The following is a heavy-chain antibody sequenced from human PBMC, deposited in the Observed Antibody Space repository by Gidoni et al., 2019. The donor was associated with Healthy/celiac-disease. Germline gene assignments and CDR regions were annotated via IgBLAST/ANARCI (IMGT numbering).Heavy chain of an antibody. D-gene: IGHD6-6*01. CDR1: GGSFCGYY. CDR2: INHSGST. V-gene: IGHV4-34*01. Sequence: QVQLQQLGAGLLKPSETLSLTCAVHGGSFCGYYWSWIRQPPGKGLEWIGEINHSGSTNYNPSLKSRVTISVDTSKNQFSLKLSSVTAADTAVYYCARGLGEQLAPFDYWGQGTLVTVSS. J-gene: IGHJ4*02. CDR3: ARGLGEQLAPFDY.